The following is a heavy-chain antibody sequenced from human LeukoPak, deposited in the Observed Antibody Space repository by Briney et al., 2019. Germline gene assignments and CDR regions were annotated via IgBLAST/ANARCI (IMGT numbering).Heavy chain of an antibody. Sequence: ASAKVSCKASGYSFTTYGINWVRQAPGQGLEWMAWISAYNGNTNYAQNFQGRVTLTTDTLTTTAYMELRSLRSDDTAVYYCARERGAMVRGVILSDNWGQGTLVTVSS. J-gene: IGHJ4*02. V-gene: IGHV1-18*01. CDR1: GYSFTTYG. D-gene: IGHD3-10*01. CDR2: ISAYNGNT. CDR3: ARERGAMVRGVILSDN.